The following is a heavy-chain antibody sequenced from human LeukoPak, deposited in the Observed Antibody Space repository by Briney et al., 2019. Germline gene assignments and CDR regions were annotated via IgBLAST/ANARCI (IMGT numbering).Heavy chain of an antibody. CDR1: GYSISNGYF. V-gene: IGHV4-38-2*02. Sequence: SQTLSLTCAVSGYSISNGYFWGWIRQPPGKGLEWIGSIYHSGSTNYNPSLKSRVTISVDTSKNQLSLKLSSVTAADTAVYYCARDYWVATGKYYFDYWGQGTLVTVSS. CDR2: IYHSGST. J-gene: IGHJ4*02. D-gene: IGHD5-12*01. CDR3: ARDYWVATGKYYFDY.